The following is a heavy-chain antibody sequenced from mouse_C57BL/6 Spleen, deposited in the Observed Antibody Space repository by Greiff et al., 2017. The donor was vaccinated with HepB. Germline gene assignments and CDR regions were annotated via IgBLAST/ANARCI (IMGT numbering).Heavy chain of an antibody. CDR2: INPSNGGT. CDR3: ARSSTMVTTNYAMDY. D-gene: IGHD2-2*01. V-gene: IGHV1-53*01. Sequence: VQLQQPGTELVKPGASVKLSCKASGYTFTSYWMHWVKQRPGQGLEWIGNINPSNGGTNYNEKFKSKATLTVDKSSSTAYMQLSSLTSEDSAVYYCARSSTMVTTNYAMDYWGQGTSVTVSS. J-gene: IGHJ4*01. CDR1: GYTFTSYW.